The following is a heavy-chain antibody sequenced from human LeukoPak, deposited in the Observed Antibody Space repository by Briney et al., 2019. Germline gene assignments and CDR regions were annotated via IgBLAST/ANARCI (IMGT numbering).Heavy chain of an antibody. Sequence: GESLKISCQGSGYGFTSYWISWVRQMPGKGLEWMGRIDPSDSYTNYSPSFQGHVTISADKSISTAYLQWSSLKASDTAMYYCAIGSREVVPAASDYWGQGTLVTVSS. CDR3: AIGSREVVPAASDY. CDR2: IDPSDSYT. V-gene: IGHV5-10-1*01. D-gene: IGHD2-2*01. J-gene: IGHJ4*02. CDR1: GYGFTSYW.